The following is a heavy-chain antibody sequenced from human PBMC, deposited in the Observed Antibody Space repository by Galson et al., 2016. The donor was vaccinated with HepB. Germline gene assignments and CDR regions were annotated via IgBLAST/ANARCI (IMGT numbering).Heavy chain of an antibody. D-gene: IGHD3-10*01. Sequence: SLRLSCAASGFTFNSFAMHWVRQAPGRGTEWVAVISYDGSNEYYVDSVQGRFSISRDNSKNTVTLQMNSLRPDDTAVYYCAKGGVIRGFRAAAFDIWGQGTTVVVS. J-gene: IGHJ3*02. V-gene: IGHV3-30*18. CDR1: GFTFNSFA. CDR3: AKGGVIRGFRAAAFDI. CDR2: ISYDGSNE.